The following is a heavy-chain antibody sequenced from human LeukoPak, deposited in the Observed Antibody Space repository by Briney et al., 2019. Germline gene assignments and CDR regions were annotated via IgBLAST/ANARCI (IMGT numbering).Heavy chain of an antibody. CDR2: ISSSSSYI. CDR3: GRGVIANTYYFYH. J-gene: IGHJ4*02. V-gene: IGHV3-21*01. Sequence: GGSLRLSCAASGFTFSSYSMNWVRQAPGKGLEWVSSISSSSSYIYYADSVKGRFTISRDNAKNSLYLQMNSLRAEDTASYYCGRGVIANTYYFYHRGQGTLVTVSS. D-gene: IGHD2-21*01. CDR1: GFTFSSYS.